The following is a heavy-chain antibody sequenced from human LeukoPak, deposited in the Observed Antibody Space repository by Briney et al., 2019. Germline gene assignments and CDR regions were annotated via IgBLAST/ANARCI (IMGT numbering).Heavy chain of an antibody. Sequence: GGSLRLSCAASGFTFSDFYMSWIRQAPGKGLEWVSCINVGSTTIYYADSVKGRFTISRDNAKKSLYLLMNSLRAEDTAVYFCARCGATSCYYFDYWGQGALVTVSS. CDR3: ARCGATSCYYFDY. J-gene: IGHJ4*02. CDR2: INVGSTTI. V-gene: IGHV3-11*04. CDR1: GFTFSDFY. D-gene: IGHD4/OR15-4a*01.